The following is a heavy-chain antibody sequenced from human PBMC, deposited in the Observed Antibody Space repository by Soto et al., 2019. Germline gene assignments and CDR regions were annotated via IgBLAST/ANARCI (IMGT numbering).Heavy chain of an antibody. D-gene: IGHD6-19*01. V-gene: IGHV3-43*01. CDR3: AKDIGAVAEDYYYGMDV. Sequence: PGGSLRLSCAASGFTFDDYTMHWVRQAPGKGLEWVSLISWDGGSTYYADSVKGRFTISRDNSKNSLYLQMNSLRTEDTALYYCAKDIGAVAEDYYYGMDVWGQGTTVTVSS. CDR2: ISWDGGST. CDR1: GFTFDDYT. J-gene: IGHJ6*02.